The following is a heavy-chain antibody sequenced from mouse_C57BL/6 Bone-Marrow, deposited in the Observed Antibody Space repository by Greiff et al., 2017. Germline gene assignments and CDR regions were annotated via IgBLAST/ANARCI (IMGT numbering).Heavy chain of an antibody. CDR3: TRGGLRRGYCDY. CDR2: ISRGGDYI. CDR1: GFTFSSYA. V-gene: IGHV5-9-1*02. Sequence: EVQRVESGEGLVKPGGSLKLSCAASGFTFSSYAMSWVRQTPEKRLEWVAYISRGGDYIYYADTVKGRFTISRDNARNTLYLQMSSLKSEDTAMYYCTRGGLRRGYCDYWGQGTTLTVSS. D-gene: IGHD2-12*01. J-gene: IGHJ2*01.